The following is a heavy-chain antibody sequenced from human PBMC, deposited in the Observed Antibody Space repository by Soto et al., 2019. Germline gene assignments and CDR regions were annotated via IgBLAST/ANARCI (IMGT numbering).Heavy chain of an antibody. V-gene: IGHV3-48*03. J-gene: IGHJ4*02. CDR1: GFTFSSYE. CDR3: AEGLSSK. D-gene: IGHD6-6*01. Sequence: GGSLRLSCAASGFTFSSYEMNWVRQAPGKGLEWVSYISGSGSTIHYADSVKGRFTISRDNAKNSLYLRMDSLRAEDTAVYYCAEGLSSKGGQGTLVTVSS. CDR2: ISGSGSTI.